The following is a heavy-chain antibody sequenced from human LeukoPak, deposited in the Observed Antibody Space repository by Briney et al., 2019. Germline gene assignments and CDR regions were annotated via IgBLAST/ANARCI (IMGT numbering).Heavy chain of an antibody. CDR1: GGSISSSNW. V-gene: IGHV4-4*02. J-gene: IGHJ4*02. CDR2: IYHSGST. D-gene: IGHD6-19*01. Sequence: SETLSLTCAVSGGSISSSNWWSWVRQPPGKGLEWIGEIYHSGSTNYNPSLKSRVTISVDKSKNQFSLKLSSVTAADTAVYYCAXVSSGWYTPWLDYWGQGTLVTVSS. CDR3: AXVSSGWYTPWLDY.